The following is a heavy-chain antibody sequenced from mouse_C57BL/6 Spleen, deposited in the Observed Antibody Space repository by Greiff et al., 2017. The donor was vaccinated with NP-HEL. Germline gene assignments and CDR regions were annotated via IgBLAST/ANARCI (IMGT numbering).Heavy chain of an antibody. CDR3: AREGTEDAMDY. CDR2: IHPNSGST. J-gene: IGHJ4*01. D-gene: IGHD3-3*01. Sequence: QVQLQQPGAELVKPGASVKLSCKASGYTFTSYWMHWVKQRPGQGLEWIGMIHPNSGSTNYNEKFKSKATLTVDKSSSTAYMQLSSLTSEDSAVYYCAREGTEDAMDYWGQGTSVTVSS. V-gene: IGHV1-64*01. CDR1: GYTFTSYW.